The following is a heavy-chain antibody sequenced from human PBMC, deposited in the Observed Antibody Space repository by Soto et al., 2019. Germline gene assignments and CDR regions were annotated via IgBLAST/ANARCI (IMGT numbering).Heavy chain of an antibody. CDR1: VNTFTSYW. Sequence: GESLKISCQASVNTFTSYWIGWVRQMPGKGLDWLGLIYPGDSDTRYSTSFQCQGTMSADSSSRTAFLRWNSLKASDTAIYFCVRSASSAWYIFDYWGQGILVTGSS. CDR2: IYPGDSDT. CDR3: VRSASSAWYIFDY. V-gene: IGHV5-51*01. J-gene: IGHJ4*02. D-gene: IGHD6-19*01.